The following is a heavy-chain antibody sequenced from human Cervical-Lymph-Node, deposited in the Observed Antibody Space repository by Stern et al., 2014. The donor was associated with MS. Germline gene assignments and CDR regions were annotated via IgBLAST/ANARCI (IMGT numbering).Heavy chain of an antibody. CDR3: ARDLLYYDSSGYPRGYYYYGMDV. CDR2: IKPNSGGT. V-gene: IGHV1-2*04. D-gene: IGHD3-22*01. J-gene: IGHJ6*02. Sequence: QLVQSGAEVKKPGASVKVSCKASGYTFTGYYMHWVRQAPGQGLEWMGWIKPNSGGTNYAQKCQGWVTMTRDTSISTAYMELSRLRSDDTAVYYCARDLLYYDSSGYPRGYYYYGMDVWGQGTTVTVSS. CDR1: GYTFTGYY.